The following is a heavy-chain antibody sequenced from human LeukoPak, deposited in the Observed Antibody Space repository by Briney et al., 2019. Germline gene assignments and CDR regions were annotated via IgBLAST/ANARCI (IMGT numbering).Heavy chain of an antibody. CDR2: IYYSGST. J-gene: IGHJ3*02. CDR1: GGSISSYF. CDR3: ASPRGFGEIFDAFDI. Sequence: SETLSLTCTVSGGSISSYFWSWIRQPPGKGLEWIGYIYYSGSTKYNPSLKSRVTISVDTSKKQFSLKLSSVTAADTAVYYCASPRGFGEIFDAFDIWGQGTMVIVSS. D-gene: IGHD3-10*01. V-gene: IGHV4-59*08.